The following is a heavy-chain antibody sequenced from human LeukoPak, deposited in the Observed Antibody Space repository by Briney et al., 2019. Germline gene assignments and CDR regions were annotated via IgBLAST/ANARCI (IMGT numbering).Heavy chain of an antibody. J-gene: IGHJ4*02. CDR3: AREDGMATTGFDY. D-gene: IGHD5-24*01. V-gene: IGHV1-69*05. CDR1: GGTFSSYA. CDR2: IIPIFGTA. Sequence: SVKVSCKASGGTFSSYAISWVRQAPGQGLEWMGGIIPIFGTANYAQKFQGRVTITTDESTSTAYMELSSLRSEDTAVYYCAREDGMATTGFDYWGQGTLVTVSS.